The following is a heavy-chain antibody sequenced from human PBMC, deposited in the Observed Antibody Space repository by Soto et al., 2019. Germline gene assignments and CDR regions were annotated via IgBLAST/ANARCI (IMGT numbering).Heavy chain of an antibody. CDR2: IYYSGTT. CDR1: GASVNNGSYY. V-gene: IGHV4-61*01. D-gene: IGHD3-16*01. J-gene: IGHJ4*02. CDR3: ASVTFGGVVLAH. Sequence: KPSETLSLTCTVSGASVNNGSYYWSWIRQSPGKGLEWIGYIYYSGTTTYNPSLKSRFTISVDTSRNQLFLKVKSVTAADMAVYYCASVTFGGVVLAHWGQGTLVTVSS.